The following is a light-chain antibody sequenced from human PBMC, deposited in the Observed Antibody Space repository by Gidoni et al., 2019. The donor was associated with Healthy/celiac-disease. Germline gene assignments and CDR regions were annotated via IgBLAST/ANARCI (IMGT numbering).Light chain of an antibody. CDR2: EFS. CDR1: SSDVGSSNL. CDR3: CSYAGSSTFVV. V-gene: IGLV2-23*02. Sequence: QSALTQPASVSGSPGQSITISCTATSSDVGSSNLVAWYQQHPVKAPKLMINEFSKRPSWFSNRFSGSKSGNTASLTSSGLQADDEADYYCCSYAGSSTFVVFGGGTKLTVL. J-gene: IGLJ2*01.